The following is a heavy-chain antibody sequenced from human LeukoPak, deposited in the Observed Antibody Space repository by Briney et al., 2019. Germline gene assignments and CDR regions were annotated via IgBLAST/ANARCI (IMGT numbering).Heavy chain of an antibody. CDR3: ARDPGGYSFGGYYYMDV. J-gene: IGHJ6*03. Sequence: PGGSLRLSCAASGSTVSSNYMSWVRQAPGKGLEWVSVIYSGGSTYYADFVKGRFTISRDNSKNTLYLQMSSLRAEDTALYYCARDPGGYSFGGYYYMDVWGKGTTVTVSS. CDR2: IYSGGST. CDR1: GSTVSSNY. V-gene: IGHV3-66*02. D-gene: IGHD5-18*01.